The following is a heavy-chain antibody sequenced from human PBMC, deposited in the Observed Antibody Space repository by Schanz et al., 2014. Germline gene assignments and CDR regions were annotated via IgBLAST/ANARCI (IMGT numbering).Heavy chain of an antibody. Sequence: EVQLVESGGGLVKPGGSLRLSCATSGFSFSSYAINWVRQAPGKGLEWVSGISGSGDSTYYADSVKGRFTISRDNSRDTVYLQMNSLRADDTAMYYCARWFLIRGVILDSWGQGTLVTVSS. J-gene: IGHJ4*02. CDR3: ARWFLIRGVILDS. CDR2: ISGSGDST. V-gene: IGHV3-23*04. D-gene: IGHD3-10*01. CDR1: GFSFSSYA.